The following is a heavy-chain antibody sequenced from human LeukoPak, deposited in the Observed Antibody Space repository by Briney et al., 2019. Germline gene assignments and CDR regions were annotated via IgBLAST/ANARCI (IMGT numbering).Heavy chain of an antibody. Sequence: GGSLRLSCAASGFTFSSYSMNWVRQAPGKGLEWVSSISSSSSYIYYAGSVKGRFTISRDNAKNSLYLRMNSLRAEDTAVYYCASAYYYDSSGPDEDYWGQGTLVTVSS. CDR1: GFTFSSYS. D-gene: IGHD3-22*01. CDR3: ASAYYYDSSGPDEDY. CDR2: ISSSSSYI. J-gene: IGHJ4*02. V-gene: IGHV3-21*01.